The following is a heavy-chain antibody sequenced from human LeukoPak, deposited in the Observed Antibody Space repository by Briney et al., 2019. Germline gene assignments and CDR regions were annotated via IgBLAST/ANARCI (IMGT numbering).Heavy chain of an antibody. CDR3: ARSIAYYFDY. CDR2: IYTSGST. Sequence: PSETLSLTCAVYGGSFSGYYWSWIRQPAGKGLEWIGRIYTSGSTNYNPSLKSRVTISVDTSKNQFSLKLSSVTAADTAVYYCARSIAYYFDYWGQGTLVTVSS. V-gene: IGHV4-59*10. J-gene: IGHJ4*02. D-gene: IGHD3-3*02. CDR1: GGSFSGYY.